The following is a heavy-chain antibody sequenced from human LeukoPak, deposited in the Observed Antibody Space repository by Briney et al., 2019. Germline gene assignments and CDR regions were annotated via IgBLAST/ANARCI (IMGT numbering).Heavy chain of an antibody. CDR2: IYYSGST. D-gene: IGHD3-3*01. V-gene: IGHV4-59*08. CDR1: GGSISSYY. Sequence: KASETLSLTCTVSGGSISSYYWSWIRQPPGKGLEWIGYIYYSGSTNYNPSLKSRVTISVDTSKNQFSLKLSSVTAADTAVYYCARGYYDFWSGYYKEGGYNWFDPWGQGTLVTVSS. CDR3: ARGYYDFWSGYYKEGGYNWFDP. J-gene: IGHJ5*02.